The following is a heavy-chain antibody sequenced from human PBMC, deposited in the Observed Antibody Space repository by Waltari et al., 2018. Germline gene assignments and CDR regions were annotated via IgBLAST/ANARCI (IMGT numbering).Heavy chain of an antibody. Sequence: EVQLVESGGGLVQPGGSLSLSCSASGFRFSNYIMFWVRQAPGKGLEYVSAISNNGGSTYYTDSVRGRFTISRDNSKNMLYLQMSSLRPEDTAVYYCESRPPVTRDYWGQGTLVTVSS. J-gene: IGHJ4*02. D-gene: IGHD5-18*01. CDR2: ISNNGGST. V-gene: IGHV3-64D*06. CDR3: ESRPPVTRDY. CDR1: GFRFSNYI.